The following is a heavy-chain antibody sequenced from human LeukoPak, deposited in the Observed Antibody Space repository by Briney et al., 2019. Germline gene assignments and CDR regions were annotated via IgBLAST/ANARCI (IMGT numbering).Heavy chain of an antibody. J-gene: IGHJ6*02. CDR1: GFTFSSYW. Sequence: PGGSLRLSCAGSGFTFSSYWMNWVRQAPGKGLEWVASIKDDGSEKHFLDSVNGRFAISRDNAKNSLYLQMSSLRAEDAAVYYCARRGITISGVLVYHYSGLDVWGQGTTVTVSS. CDR3: ARRGITISGVLVYHYSGLDV. D-gene: IGHD3-3*01. V-gene: IGHV3-7*02. CDR2: IKDDGSEK.